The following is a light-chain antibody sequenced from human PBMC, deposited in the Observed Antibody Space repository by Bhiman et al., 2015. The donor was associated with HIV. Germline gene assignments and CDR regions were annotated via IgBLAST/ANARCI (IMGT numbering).Light chain of an antibody. J-gene: IGLJ3*02. CDR3: SSYTDISTWV. V-gene: IGLV2-14*01. Sequence: QSALTQPLSASGSPGQSLTISCTGSRSDVGHSDFVSWYRQYPGKAPTIILYEVDKRPSGVSNRFSGSKSGNTASLTISGLQAEDEADYYCSSYTDISTWVFGGGTKLTVL. CDR1: RSDVGHSDF. CDR2: EVD.